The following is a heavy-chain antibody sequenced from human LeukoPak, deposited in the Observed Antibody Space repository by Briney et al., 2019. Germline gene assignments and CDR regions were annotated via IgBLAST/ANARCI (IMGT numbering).Heavy chain of an antibody. J-gene: IGHJ4*02. CDR2: INAGNGNT. D-gene: IGHD3-9*01. V-gene: IGHV1-3*01. CDR1: GYTFSSYA. Sequence: ASVKVSCKASGYTFSSYAIHWVRQAPGQRLEWMGWINAGNGNTKYSQNFQGRVTITRDTSASTAYMELSSLRSEDTAVYYCARDLYAVLRYSDWLSKGRYFDYWSQGTLVTVSS. CDR3: ARDLYAVLRYSDWLSKGRYFDY.